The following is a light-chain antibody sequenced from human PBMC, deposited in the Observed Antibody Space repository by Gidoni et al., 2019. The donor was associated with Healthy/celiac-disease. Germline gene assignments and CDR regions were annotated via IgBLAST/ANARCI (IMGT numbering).Light chain of an antibody. CDR3: QQYGSSPPVT. V-gene: IGKV3-20*01. Sequence: EIVLTQSPGTLSLSPGERATLSCRASQSVSSNYLAWYQQKPGQAPRLLIYGASSRATGLPDRFSGSGSGTDFTLTISRLELEDFAVYYCQQYGSSPPVTFGQGTRLEIK. CDR2: GAS. J-gene: IGKJ5*01. CDR1: QSVSSNY.